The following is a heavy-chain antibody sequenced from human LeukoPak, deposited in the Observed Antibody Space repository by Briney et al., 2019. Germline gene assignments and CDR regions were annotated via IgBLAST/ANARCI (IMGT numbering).Heavy chain of an antibody. D-gene: IGHD3-10*01. J-gene: IGHJ4*02. CDR1: GGSFSGYY. CDR2: INHSGST. Sequence: PSETLSLTCAVYGGSFSGYYWSWIRQPPGRGLEWIGEINHSGSTNYNPSLKSRVTISVDTSKNQFSLKLSSVTAADTAVYYCARGLWVRPIHWGQGTLVTVSS. V-gene: IGHV4-34*01. CDR3: ARGLWVRPIH.